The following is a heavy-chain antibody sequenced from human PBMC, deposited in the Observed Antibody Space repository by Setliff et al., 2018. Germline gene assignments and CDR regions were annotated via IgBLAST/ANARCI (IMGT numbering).Heavy chain of an antibody. J-gene: IGHJ3*02. V-gene: IGHV1-69*10. D-gene: IGHD4-17*01. CDR2: NIPILGIA. CDR3: ARGEGDGYGDYGRCAFDI. Sequence: SVKVSCKASGGTFSSYAISWVRQAPGQGLEWMGGNIPILGIANYAQKFQGRVTITADESTSTAYMELSSLRSEDTAVCYCARGEGDGYGDYGRCAFDIWGQETMVTVSS. CDR1: GGTFSSYA.